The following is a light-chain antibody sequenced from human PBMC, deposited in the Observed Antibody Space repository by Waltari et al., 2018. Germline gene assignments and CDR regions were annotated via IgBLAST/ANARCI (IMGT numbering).Light chain of an antibody. J-gene: IGKJ4*01. CDR2: DAS. V-gene: IGKV1-33*01. CDR3: QQYDNLPPRT. Sequence: CQAKHDISNYLNWYQHKPGKAPKLLIYDASNLETGVPSMFSGSVSGTDFTFSISSPQPEDIATYYCQQYDNLPPRTFGGGTNVEIK. CDR1: HDISNY.